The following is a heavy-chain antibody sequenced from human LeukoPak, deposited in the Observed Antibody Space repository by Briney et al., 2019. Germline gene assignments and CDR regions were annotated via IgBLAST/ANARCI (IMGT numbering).Heavy chain of an antibody. J-gene: IGHJ4*02. V-gene: IGHV4-59*01. CDR3: ASSYGSGNYFDY. Sequence: PSETLSLTCTVSGGSISTYYWSWIRQPPGKGLEWIGYIYYTGSTEHNPSLKSRVTLSVDTSKNQFSLRLNSVTAADTAVYYCASSYGSGNYFDYWGQGTLVTVSS. CDR2: IYYTGST. D-gene: IGHD3-10*01. CDR1: GGSISTYY.